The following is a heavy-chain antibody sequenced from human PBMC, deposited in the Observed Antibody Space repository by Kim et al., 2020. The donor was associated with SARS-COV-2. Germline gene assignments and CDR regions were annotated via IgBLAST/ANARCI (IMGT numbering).Heavy chain of an antibody. CDR1: GYTFTSYY. CDR2: INPSGGST. J-gene: IGHJ4*02. D-gene: IGHD2-2*01. V-gene: IGHV1-46*01. Sequence: ASVKVSCKASGYTFTSYYMHWVRQAPGQGLEWMGIINPSGGSTSYAQKFQGRVTMTRDTSTSTVYMELSSLRSEDTAVYYCAGGYCSSTSCYSDFDYWGQGTLVTVSS. CDR3: AGGYCSSTSCYSDFDY.